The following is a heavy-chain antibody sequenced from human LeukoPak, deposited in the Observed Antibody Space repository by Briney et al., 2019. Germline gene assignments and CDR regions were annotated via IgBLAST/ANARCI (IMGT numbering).Heavy chain of an antibody. J-gene: IGHJ4*02. D-gene: IGHD3-10*01. V-gene: IGHV3-23*01. CDR2: ISGSGGST. Sequence: GGSLRLSCAASGFTFSSYAMSWVRQAPGKGLEWVSTISGSGGSTYYADSVKGRFTISRDNSKNTLYLQMNSLRAEDTAVYYCARVGSSYYFDYWGQGTLVTVSS. CDR3: ARVGSSYYFDY. CDR1: GFTFSSYA.